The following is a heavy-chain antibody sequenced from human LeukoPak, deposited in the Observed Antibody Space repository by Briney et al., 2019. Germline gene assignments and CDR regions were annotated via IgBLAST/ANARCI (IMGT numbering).Heavy chain of an antibody. Sequence: SETLSLTCTVYGGSLSNYYWSWIRQPPGKGLEWIGFIYYSGSTYYNPSLKSRVTISVDTSKNQFSLKLSSVTAADTAVYYCARGSWYFDYWGQGTLVTVSS. D-gene: IGHD6-13*01. CDR1: GGSLSNYY. J-gene: IGHJ4*02. CDR2: IYYSGST. V-gene: IGHV4-59*01. CDR3: ARGSWYFDY.